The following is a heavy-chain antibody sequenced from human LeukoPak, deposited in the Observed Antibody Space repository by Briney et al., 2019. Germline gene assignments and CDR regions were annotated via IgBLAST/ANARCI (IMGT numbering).Heavy chain of an antibody. J-gene: IGHJ3*02. Sequence: SGGSLRLSCAASQFTLSNYWMHWVRQAPGKGLVWVSFINSDASSTAYADSVKGRFTISRDNAKNTLYLQMNSLRVEDTAVYYSARDMNVDTAMDIWGQGTLVTVSS. CDR2: INSDASST. CDR1: QFTLSNYW. D-gene: IGHD5-18*01. V-gene: IGHV3-74*01. CDR3: ARDMNVDTAMDI.